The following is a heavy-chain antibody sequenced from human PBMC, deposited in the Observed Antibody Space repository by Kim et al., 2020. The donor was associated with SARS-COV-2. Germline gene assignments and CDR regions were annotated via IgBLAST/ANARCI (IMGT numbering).Heavy chain of an antibody. CDR3: ARGRRYDFWSGPTTLDY. CDR1: GGSFSGYY. CDR2: INHSGST. V-gene: IGHV4-34*01. Sequence: SETLSLTCAVYGGSFSGYYWSWIRQPPGKGLEWIGEINHSGSTNYNPSLKSRVTISVDTSKNQFSLKLSSVTAADTAVYYCARGRRYDFWSGPTTLDYWGQGTLVTVSS. D-gene: IGHD3-3*01. J-gene: IGHJ4*02.